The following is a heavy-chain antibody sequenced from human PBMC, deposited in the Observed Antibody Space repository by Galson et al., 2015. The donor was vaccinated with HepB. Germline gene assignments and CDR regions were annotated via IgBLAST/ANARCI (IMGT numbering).Heavy chain of an antibody. D-gene: IGHD6-13*01. CDR1: GITFHNYT. V-gene: IGHV3-23*01. J-gene: IGHJ4*02. CDR2: ISGSGSGT. CDR3: AKDKDHFIFGRAAAELADY. Sequence: SLRLSCAASGITFHNYTMTWVRQAPGKGLEWVSGISGSGSGTYYADSVKGRFTISRDNSKDTLYLQMNNLRVEDTTVYYCAKDKDHFIFGRAAAELADYWDQGTLVTVSS.